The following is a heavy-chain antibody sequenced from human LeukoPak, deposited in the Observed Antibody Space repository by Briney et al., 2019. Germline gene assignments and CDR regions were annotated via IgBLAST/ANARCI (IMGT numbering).Heavy chain of an antibody. CDR3: ARGEPPRRYDFWSGYYGLSFVY. V-gene: IGHV4-31*03. J-gene: IGHJ4*02. CDR1: GGSISSGGYY. Sequence: SETLSLTCTVSGGSISSGGYYWSWIRQHPGKGLEWIGYIYYSGSTYYNPSLKSRVTISVDTSKNQFSLKLSSVTAADTAVYYCARGEPPRRYDFWSGYYGLSFVYWGQGTLVTVSS. D-gene: IGHD3-3*01. CDR2: IYYSGST.